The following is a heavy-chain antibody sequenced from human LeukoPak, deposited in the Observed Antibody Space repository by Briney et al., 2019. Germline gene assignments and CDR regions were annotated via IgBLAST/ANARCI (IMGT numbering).Heavy chain of an antibody. V-gene: IGHV3-53*01. J-gene: IGHJ4*02. CDR3: AKSPSSWKFDD. CDR2: IYSGGST. Sequence: WGSLRLSCAASGFTVSSNYMSWVRQAPGKGLEWVSVIYSGGSTYYADSVKGRFTISRDNSKNTLYLQMNSLRAEDTAVYYCAKSPSSWKFDDWGQGTLVTVSS. CDR1: GFTVSSNY. D-gene: IGHD6-13*01.